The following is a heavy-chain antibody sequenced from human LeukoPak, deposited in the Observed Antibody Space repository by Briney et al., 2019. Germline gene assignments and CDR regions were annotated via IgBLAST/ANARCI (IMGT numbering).Heavy chain of an antibody. J-gene: IGHJ4*02. Sequence: GGSLRLSCAASGFTFSSYAMSWVRQAPGKGLEWVSAISGSGGSTYYADSVKGRFTISRDNSKNTLYLQMNSLRAEDTAVYYCAKGARYYGSGPGLQNLYNFDYWGQGTLVTVSS. V-gene: IGHV3-23*01. CDR2: ISGSGGST. CDR3: AKGARYYGSGPGLQNLYNFDY. D-gene: IGHD3-10*01. CDR1: GFTFSSYA.